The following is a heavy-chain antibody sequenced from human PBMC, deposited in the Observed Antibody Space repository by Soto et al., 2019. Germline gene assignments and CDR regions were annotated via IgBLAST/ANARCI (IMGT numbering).Heavy chain of an antibody. V-gene: IGHV3-7*01. CDR2: IKQDGSEK. CDR3: ADTPLNDYSNSHVSHYYYMDV. CDR1: GFTFSSYW. Sequence: EVQLVESGGGLVQPGGSLRLSCAASGFTFSSYWMSWVRQAPGKGLEWVANIKQDGSEKYYVDSVKGRFTISRDNAKNSLYLQMNSLRAEDTAVYYCADTPLNDYSNSHVSHYYYMDVWGKGTTVTVSS. D-gene: IGHD4-4*01. J-gene: IGHJ6*03.